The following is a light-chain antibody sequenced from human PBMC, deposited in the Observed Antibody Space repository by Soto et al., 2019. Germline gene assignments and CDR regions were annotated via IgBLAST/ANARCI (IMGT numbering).Light chain of an antibody. CDR3: QQYNNWT. Sequence: VVLPQSPGTLSLSPGERSTLSCRASQSFTSTYLAWWQQKPGQAPRLLIYGASTRATGIPARFSGSGSGTEFTLTISSLQSEDFAVYYCQQYNNWTFGQGTKVDIK. CDR2: GAS. J-gene: IGKJ1*01. V-gene: IGKV3-15*01. CDR1: QSFTSTY.